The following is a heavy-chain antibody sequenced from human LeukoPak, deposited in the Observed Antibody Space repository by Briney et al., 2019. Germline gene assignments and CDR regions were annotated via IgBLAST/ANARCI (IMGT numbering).Heavy chain of an antibody. D-gene: IGHD3-22*01. CDR2: ISGIGDDT. Sequence: PGGSLRLSCAASGFTFSTYAMTWVRQAPGKGLEWVSGISGIGDDTDYADSVKGRFTISRDNSKNTLYLQMNSLRAEDTAVYYCAKGDYYYDSSGYYLRGYFDYWGQGTLVTVSS. J-gene: IGHJ4*02. CDR1: GFTFSTYA. CDR3: AKGDYYYDSSGYYLRGYFDY. V-gene: IGHV3-23*01.